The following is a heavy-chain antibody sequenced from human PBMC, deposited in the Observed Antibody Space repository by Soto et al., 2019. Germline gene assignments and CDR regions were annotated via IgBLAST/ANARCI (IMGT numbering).Heavy chain of an antibody. D-gene: IGHD3-16*01. CDR2: IDPSGGST. CDR1: GYTVTRHY. J-gene: IGHJ4*02. Sequence: QVQLVQSGAEVKKPGASVKVSCKASGYTVTRHYMHWVRQAPGQGLEWMGIIDPSGGSTTYAQKYQDRVTMTRDMSTRTVDMALSSLRSDDTAIDYCTRGSTFVSLDYFDSGGQGTLVTVSS. CDR3: TRGSTFVSLDYFDS. V-gene: IGHV1-46*03.